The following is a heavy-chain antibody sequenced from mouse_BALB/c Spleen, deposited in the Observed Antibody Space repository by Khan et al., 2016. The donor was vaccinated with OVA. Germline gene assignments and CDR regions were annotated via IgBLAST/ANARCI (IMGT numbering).Heavy chain of an antibody. CDR1: GYSITSDYA. V-gene: IGHV3-2*02. D-gene: IGHD2-4*01. Sequence: EVQLQESGPGLVKPSQSLSLTCTVTGYSITSDYAWNWIRQFPGNKLEWMGYISYSGDTSYNPSLKSRISVTRDTSKNQFFLQLNSVTTEDTATYYCARKDYYDYDPFPYWGQGTLVTVSA. CDR3: ARKDYYDYDPFPY. CDR2: ISYSGDT. J-gene: IGHJ3*01.